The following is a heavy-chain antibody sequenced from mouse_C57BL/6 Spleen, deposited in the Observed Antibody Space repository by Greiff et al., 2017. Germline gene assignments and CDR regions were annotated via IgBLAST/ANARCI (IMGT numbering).Heavy chain of an antibody. CDR3: ARYPYSEDLFDY. Sequence: EVQLMESGGGLVQPGGSLSLSCAASGFTFTDYYMSWVRQPPGKALEWLGFIRNKANGYTTEYSASVKGRFTISRDNSQSILYLQMNALRAEDSATYYCARYPYSEDLFDYWGQGTTRTVSS. J-gene: IGHJ2*01. CDR2: IRNKANGYTT. V-gene: IGHV7-3*01. D-gene: IGHD2-10*01. CDR1: GFTFTDYY.